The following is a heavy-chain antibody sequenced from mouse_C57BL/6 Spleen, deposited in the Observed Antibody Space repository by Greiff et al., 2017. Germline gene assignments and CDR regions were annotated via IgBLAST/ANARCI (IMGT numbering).Heavy chain of an antibody. J-gene: IGHJ4*01. V-gene: IGHV3-6*01. Sequence: ESGPGLVKPSQSLSLTCSVTGYSITSGYYWNWIRQFPGKKLEWMGYISYDGSNNYNPSLKNRISLTRDTSKNQFFLKLNSVTTEDTATYYCARGDSNLYYYAMDYWGQGTSVTVSS. D-gene: IGHD2-5*01. CDR2: ISYDGSN. CDR3: ARGDSNLYYYAMDY. CDR1: GYSITSGYY.